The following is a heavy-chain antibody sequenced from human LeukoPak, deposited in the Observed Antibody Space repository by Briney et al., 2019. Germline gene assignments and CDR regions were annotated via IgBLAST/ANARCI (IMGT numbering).Heavy chain of an antibody. V-gene: IGHV3-23*01. Sequence: GCSLTLSCAASGFTFRSYTMRWLRQAPGQGLEWVSGIINNGGSTYYADSVKGRFTISRDNSKNTLYLQMNSLRAEDTALYYCIPIVTRNLGYWGQGTLVTASS. D-gene: IGHD5-12*01. CDR2: IINNGGST. J-gene: IGHJ4*02. CDR1: GFTFRSYT. CDR3: IPIVTRNLGY.